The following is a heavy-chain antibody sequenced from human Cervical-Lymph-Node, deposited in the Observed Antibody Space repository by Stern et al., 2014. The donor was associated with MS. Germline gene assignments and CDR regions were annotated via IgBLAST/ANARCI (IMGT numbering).Heavy chain of an antibody. Sequence: EVQLVESGGGLVQPGRSLRLSCAASGFTFDDYAMHWGRQAPGTGLERVSGINWNSGTIGYADSVKGRFTISRDNAKNSLYLQMNSLRAEDTALYYCAKDGGSSWYEGFDYWGQGTLVTVSS. CDR2: INWNSGTI. V-gene: IGHV3-9*01. CDR1: GFTFDDYA. D-gene: IGHD6-13*01. J-gene: IGHJ4*02. CDR3: AKDGGSSWYEGFDY.